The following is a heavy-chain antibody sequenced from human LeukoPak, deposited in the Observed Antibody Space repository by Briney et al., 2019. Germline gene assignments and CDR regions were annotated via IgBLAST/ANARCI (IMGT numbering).Heavy chain of an antibody. D-gene: IGHD3/OR15-3a*01. CDR3: ATIGTGDYRDDS. Sequence: GGSLRLSCVVSGFSVSNNYVSWVHQAPGKGLEWVSVIYSGNTIKYADSVKGRFTISRDNSKNTVYLQMSSLRAEDTALYYCATIGTGDYRDDSWGQGTLVTVSS. V-gene: IGHV3-66*01. CDR2: IYSGNTI. J-gene: IGHJ5*01. CDR1: GFSVSNNY.